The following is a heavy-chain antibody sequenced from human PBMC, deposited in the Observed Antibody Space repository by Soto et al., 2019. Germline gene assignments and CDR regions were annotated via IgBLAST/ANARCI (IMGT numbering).Heavy chain of an antibody. D-gene: IGHD3-22*01. CDR3: ARDLGYYDSSGYRPFDY. Sequence: GASVKVSCKASGYTFTGYYMHWVRQAPGQGLEWMGWINPNSGGTNYAQKFQGRVTMTRDTSISTAYMELSRLRSEDTAVYYCARDLGYYDSSGYRPFDYWGQGTLVTVSS. V-gene: IGHV1-2*02. J-gene: IGHJ4*02. CDR2: INPNSGGT. CDR1: GYTFTGYY.